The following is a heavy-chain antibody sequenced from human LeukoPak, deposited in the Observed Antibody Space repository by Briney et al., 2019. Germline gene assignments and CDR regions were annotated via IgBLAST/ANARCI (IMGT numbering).Heavy chain of an antibody. J-gene: IGHJ4*02. D-gene: IGHD3-10*01. CDR2: IYSGGST. CDR1: EFSVGSNY. V-gene: IGHV3-66*01. Sequence: GGSLRLSCAASEFSVGSNYMTWVRQAPGKWLEWVSLIYSGGSTYYADSVKGRFTISRDNSKNTLYLQMNSLRAEDTAVYYCAKGDYYYGSGSYYPDTDYWGQGTLVTVSS. CDR3: AKGDYYYGSGSYYPDTDY.